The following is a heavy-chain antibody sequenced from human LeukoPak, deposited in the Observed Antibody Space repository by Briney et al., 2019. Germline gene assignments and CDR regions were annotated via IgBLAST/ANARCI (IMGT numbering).Heavy chain of an antibody. CDR2: ISGGGGST. Sequence: GGSLRLSCAASGFTFSSYAMSWVRQAPGRGLEWVSAISGGGGSTYYADSVKGRFTISRDNSKTTLYLQMTSLRAEDTAVYSCAGSGYDPKTFDYWGQGTLVTVSS. V-gene: IGHV3-23*01. J-gene: IGHJ4*02. D-gene: IGHD5-12*01. CDR3: AGSGYDPKTFDY. CDR1: GFTFSSYA.